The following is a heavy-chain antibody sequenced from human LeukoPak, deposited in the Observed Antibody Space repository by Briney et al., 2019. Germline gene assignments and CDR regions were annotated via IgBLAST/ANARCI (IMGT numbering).Heavy chain of an antibody. V-gene: IGHV4-4*07. D-gene: IGHD3-3*01. CDR1: GGSISSYY. CDR3: ARGWGRGDFWSGYFRNPQPDAFDI. CDR2: IYTSGST. J-gene: IGHJ3*02. Sequence: TSETLSLTCTVSGGSISSYYWSWIRQPAGKGLEWIGGIYTSGSTNYNPSLKSRVTMSVDTSKNQFSLKLSSVTAADTAVYYCARGWGRGDFWSGYFRNPQPDAFDIWGQGTMVTVSS.